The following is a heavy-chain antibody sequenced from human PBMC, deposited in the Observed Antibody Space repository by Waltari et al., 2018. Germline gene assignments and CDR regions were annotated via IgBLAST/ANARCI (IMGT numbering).Heavy chain of an antibody. J-gene: IGHJ5*02. Sequence: QVQLVQSGAEVKNPGSTLKVSCKTSGCAFSTYAIPWVRQAPGQGLEWLGIIPISGTADYSQKFQGRITITADESTSTAYMELSGLKSDDTAVYYCATFGGNSNWFDPWGQGTLVTVSS. CDR1: GCAFSTYA. CDR2: IIPISGTA. V-gene: IGHV1-69*01. D-gene: IGHD1-7*01. CDR3: ATFGGNSNWFDP.